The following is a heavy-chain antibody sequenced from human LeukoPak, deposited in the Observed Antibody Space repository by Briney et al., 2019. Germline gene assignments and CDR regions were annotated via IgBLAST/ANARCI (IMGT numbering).Heavy chain of an antibody. Sequence: PSETLSLTCAVYGGSFSGYYWSWIRQPPGKGLEWIGEINHSGSTNYNPSLKSRVTISVDTSKNQFSLKLSSVTAADTAVYYCARGLFAKGRWLLLRGGSLDYWGQGTLVTVSS. CDR3: ARGLFAKGRWLLLRGGSLDY. V-gene: IGHV4-34*01. D-gene: IGHD3-22*01. J-gene: IGHJ4*02. CDR2: INHSGST. CDR1: GGSFSGYY.